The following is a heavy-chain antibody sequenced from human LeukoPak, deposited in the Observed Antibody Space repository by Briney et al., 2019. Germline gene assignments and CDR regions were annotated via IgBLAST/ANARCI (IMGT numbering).Heavy chain of an antibody. J-gene: IGHJ6*03. CDR3: TRGGFQFLEGSFPAV. Sequence: GGSLRLSCAASGFTFINAWMAWVRQAPGKGLEWVGFIRSKAYGGTTEYAASVKGRFTISRDDSKSIAYLQMNSLKTEDTAVYYCTRGGFQFLEGSFPAVGGKGPPVTVPS. CDR1: GFTFINAW. D-gene: IGHD3-3*01. CDR2: IRSKAYGGTT. V-gene: IGHV3-49*04.